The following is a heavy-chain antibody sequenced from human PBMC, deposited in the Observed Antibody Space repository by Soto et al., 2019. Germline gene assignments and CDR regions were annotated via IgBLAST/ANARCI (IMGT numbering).Heavy chain of an antibody. V-gene: IGHV1-46*01. D-gene: IGHD5-18*01. CDR1: GYTFTSYY. J-gene: IGHJ4*02. CDR3: ERDIYSYGLFAY. Sequence: ASVKVSCKASGYTFTSYYMHWVRQAPGQGLEWMGIINPSGGSTSYAQKFQGRVTMTRDTSTSTVYMELSSLRSEDTAVYYCERDIYSYGLFAYWGQGTLVTVSP. CDR2: INPSGGST.